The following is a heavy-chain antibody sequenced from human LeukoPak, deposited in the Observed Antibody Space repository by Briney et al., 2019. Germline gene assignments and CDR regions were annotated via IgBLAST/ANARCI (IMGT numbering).Heavy chain of an antibody. CDR3: ARDVGSGWYDD. CDR2: ISAYNGNT. Sequence: ASVKVSCKASGYTFTSYGISWVRQAPGQGLEWMGWISAYNGNTNYAQKLQGRVTMTTDTSTSTAYVELRSLRSDDTAVYYCARDVGSGWYDDWGQGTLVTVSS. CDR1: GYTFTSYG. V-gene: IGHV1-18*01. D-gene: IGHD6-19*01. J-gene: IGHJ4*02.